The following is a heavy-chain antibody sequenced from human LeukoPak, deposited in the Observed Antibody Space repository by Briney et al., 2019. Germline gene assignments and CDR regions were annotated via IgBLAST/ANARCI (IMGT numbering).Heavy chain of an antibody. CDR2: IYSGGTT. CDR3: ALPGIAASGTFVY. J-gene: IGHJ4*02. CDR1: GFTVSSNY. Sequence: GGSLRFSCAASGFTVSSNYMSWVRQAPGKGLEWVSVIYSGGTTYYADSVKGRFTISRDNSKNTLYLQMNSLRAEDTAVYYCALPGIAASGTFVYWGQGTLVSVSS. V-gene: IGHV3-66*01. D-gene: IGHD6-13*01.